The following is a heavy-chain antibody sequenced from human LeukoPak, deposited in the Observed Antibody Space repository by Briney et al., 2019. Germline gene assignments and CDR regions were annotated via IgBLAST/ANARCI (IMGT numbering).Heavy chain of an antibody. J-gene: IGHJ4*02. CDR1: GFTFSSYS. CDR3: ARVRRDAIYDYLDY. V-gene: IGHV3-48*01. CDR2: ISSSSSTI. Sequence: PGGSLRLSCAASGFTFSSYSMNWVRQAPGKGLEWVSCISSSSSTIYYADSVKGRFTISRDNAKNSLYLQMNSLRAEDTAVYYCARVRRDAIYDYLDYWGQGTLVTVSS. D-gene: IGHD2/OR15-2a*01.